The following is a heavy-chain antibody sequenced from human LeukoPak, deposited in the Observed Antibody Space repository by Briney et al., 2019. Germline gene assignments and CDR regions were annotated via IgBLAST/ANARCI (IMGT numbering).Heavy chain of an antibody. CDR3: ARLEGGSSNYFDY. CDR1: GGSISSYY. D-gene: IGHD2-15*01. V-gene: IGHV4-59*12. Sequence: SETPSLTCTVSGGSISSYYWSWIRQPPGKGLEWIGYIYYSGSTNYNPSLKSRVTISVDTSKNQFSLKLSSVTAADTAVYYCARLEGGSSNYFDYWGQGTLVTVSS. CDR2: IYYSGST. J-gene: IGHJ4*02.